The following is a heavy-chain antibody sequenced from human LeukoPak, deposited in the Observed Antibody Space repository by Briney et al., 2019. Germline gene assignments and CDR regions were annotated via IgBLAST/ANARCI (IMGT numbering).Heavy chain of an antibody. J-gene: IGHJ4*02. CDR3: ARGAPDIVVVVAAPGCFDY. Sequence: ASVKVSCKASGYTFTSYGISWVRQAPGQGLEWMGWISAYNGNTNYAQKLQGRVTMTTDTSTSTAYMELRSLRSDDTAVYYCARGAPDIVVVVAAPGCFDYWGQGTLVTVSS. V-gene: IGHV1-18*01. CDR2: ISAYNGNT. D-gene: IGHD2-15*01. CDR1: GYTFTSYG.